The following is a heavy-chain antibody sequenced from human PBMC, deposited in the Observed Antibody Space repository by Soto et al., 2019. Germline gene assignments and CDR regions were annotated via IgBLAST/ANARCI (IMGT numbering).Heavy chain of an antibody. V-gene: IGHV1-69*12. CDR1: GGTFSSYA. D-gene: IGHD2-15*01. J-gene: IGHJ6*02. Sequence: QVQLVQSGAEVKKPGSSVKVSCKASGGTFSSYAISWVRQAPGQGLEWMGGIIPIFGTANYAQKFQGRVTITADESTSTAYMELSSLRSEDTAVYYCARAPLYCSGGSCYSHADYYYYGMDVWGQGTTVTVSS. CDR2: IIPIFGTA. CDR3: ARAPLYCSGGSCYSHADYYYYGMDV.